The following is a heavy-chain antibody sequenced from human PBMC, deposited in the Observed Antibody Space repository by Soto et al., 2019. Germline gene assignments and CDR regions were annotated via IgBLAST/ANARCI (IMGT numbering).Heavy chain of an antibody. CDR3: AREWGYDALDI. Sequence: QVQLQESGPGLVKPSETLSLTCTVSGNSVSSGSYYWSWIRQPPGKGLEWIGYIYYSGSTNYNPSLKSRVTISVDTSKNQFSLKLSSVTAADTAVYYCAREWGYDALDIWGQGTMVTVSS. D-gene: IGHD7-27*01. CDR1: GNSVSSGSYY. J-gene: IGHJ3*02. V-gene: IGHV4-61*01. CDR2: IYYSGST.